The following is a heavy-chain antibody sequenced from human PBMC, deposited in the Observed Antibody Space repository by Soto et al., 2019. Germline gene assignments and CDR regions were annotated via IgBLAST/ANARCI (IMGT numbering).Heavy chain of an antibody. CDR1: GYSISSGYY. D-gene: IGHD3-3*01. Sequence: PSETLSLTCAVSGYSISSGYYWGWIRQPPGKGLEWIGSTYHSGSTYYNPSLKSRVTISVDTSKNQFSLKLSSVTAADTAVYYCARGISFTIFGVVTSISRFDPWGQGTLVTVSS. V-gene: IGHV4-38-2*01. CDR2: TYHSGST. J-gene: IGHJ5*02. CDR3: ARGISFTIFGVVTSISRFDP.